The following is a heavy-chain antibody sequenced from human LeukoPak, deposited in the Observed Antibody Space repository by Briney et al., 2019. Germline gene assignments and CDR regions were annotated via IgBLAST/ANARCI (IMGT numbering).Heavy chain of an antibody. CDR1: GFTFSSYA. Sequence: PGGSLRLSCAASGFTFSSYAMHWVRQAPGKGLEWVAVISYDGSNKYYADSVKGRFTISRDNSKNTLYLQMNSLRAEDTAVYYCARGGAFDIWGQETMVTVSS. CDR2: ISYDGSNK. V-gene: IGHV3-30*04. CDR3: ARGGAFDI. J-gene: IGHJ3*02.